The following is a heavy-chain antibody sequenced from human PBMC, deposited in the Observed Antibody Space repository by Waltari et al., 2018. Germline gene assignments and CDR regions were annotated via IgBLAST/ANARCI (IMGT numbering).Heavy chain of an antibody. J-gene: IGHJ4*02. CDR2: ISYSGFIT. Sequence: EEHLLESGGGLAQPGGSLRLSCAASGFNFISYAMSWVRQAPGKGLKWFSGISYSGFITKYADSVKGRFTVSRDNSNNTVFLHLNSLRAEDTAIYYCARHLYSIDYLELAKWGQGTLVTVSS. D-gene: IGHD3-22*01. V-gene: IGHV3-23*01. CDR3: ARHLYSIDYLELAK. CDR1: GFNFISYA.